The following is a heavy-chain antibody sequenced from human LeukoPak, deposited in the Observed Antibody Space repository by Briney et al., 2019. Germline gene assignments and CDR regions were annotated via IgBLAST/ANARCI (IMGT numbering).Heavy chain of an antibody. Sequence: PSETLSLTCAVYGGSFSGYYWSWIRQPPGKGLEGIGEINHSGSTNYNPSLKSRVTISVDTSKKQFSLKLSSVTAADTAVYYCARGNGGYSNYAFGYWGQGTLVTVSS. CDR1: GGSFSGYY. CDR2: INHSGST. CDR3: ARGNGGYSNYAFGY. V-gene: IGHV4-34*01. D-gene: IGHD4-11*01. J-gene: IGHJ4*02.